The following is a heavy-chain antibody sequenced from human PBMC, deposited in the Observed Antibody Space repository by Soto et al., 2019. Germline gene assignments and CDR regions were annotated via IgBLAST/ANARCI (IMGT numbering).Heavy chain of an antibody. Sequence: GGSLRLSCAASGFTFSIYGMHWARQAPGKGLEWVAGIWYDESDKYYEDSVKGRFTISRDNSKNTLYLQMNSLRAEDTAMYYCARGYGYNYGRGDYWGQGTLVTVSS. CDR3: ARGYGYNYGRGDY. V-gene: IGHV3-33*01. CDR2: IWYDESDK. CDR1: GFTFSIYG. D-gene: IGHD5-18*01. J-gene: IGHJ4*02.